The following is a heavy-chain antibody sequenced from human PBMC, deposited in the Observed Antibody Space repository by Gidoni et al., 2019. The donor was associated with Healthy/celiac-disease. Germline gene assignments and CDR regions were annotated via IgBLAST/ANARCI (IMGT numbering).Heavy chain of an antibody. CDR2: ISSSSSYI. J-gene: IGHJ4*02. CDR1: GFTFSSYS. CDR3: ARDSTGSSSWYVLGYFDY. V-gene: IGHV3-21*01. D-gene: IGHD6-13*01. Sequence: EVQLVESGGGLVKPGGSLRLSCAASGFTFSSYSMNWVRQAPGKGLEWVSSISSSSSYIYYADSVKGRFTISRDNAKNSLYLQMNSLRAEDTAVYYCARDSTGSSSWYVLGYFDYWGQGTLVTVSS.